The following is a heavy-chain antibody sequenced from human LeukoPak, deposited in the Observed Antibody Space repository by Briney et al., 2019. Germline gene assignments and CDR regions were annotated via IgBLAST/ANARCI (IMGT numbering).Heavy chain of an antibody. V-gene: IGHV4-39*07. J-gene: IGHJ4*02. CDR2: IYYSGST. CDR3: ARGISRSEEPPRRHFDY. Sequence: KTSETLSLTCTVSGGSISSSSYYWGWIRQPPGKGLEWIGSIYYSGSTYYNPSLKSRVTISVDTSKNQFSLKLSSVTAADTAVYYCARGISRSEEPPRRHFDYWGQGTLVTVSS. CDR1: GGSISSSSYY. D-gene: IGHD3-3*01.